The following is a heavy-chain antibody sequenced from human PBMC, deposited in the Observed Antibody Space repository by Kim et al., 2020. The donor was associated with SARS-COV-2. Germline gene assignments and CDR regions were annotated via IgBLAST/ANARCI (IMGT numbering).Heavy chain of an antibody. J-gene: IGHJ4*02. V-gene: IGHV3-9*01. Sequence: DYVKGRFTIARDNAKDSLYLRMNSLRAEDAALYYCAKEFIFRSNPRGGFDYWGQGTLVTVSS. D-gene: IGHD3-3*02. CDR3: AKEFIFRSNPRGGFDY.